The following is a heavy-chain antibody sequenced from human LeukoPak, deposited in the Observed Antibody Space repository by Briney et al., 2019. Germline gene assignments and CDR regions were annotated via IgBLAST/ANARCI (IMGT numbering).Heavy chain of an antibody. CDR2: IKQDGSEK. CDR1: EFTFSNYW. V-gene: IGHV3-7*01. CDR3: ARDVLWFGELDGMDV. J-gene: IGHJ6*02. Sequence: GGSLRLSCAASEFTFSNYWMSWVRQAPGKGLEWVANIKQDGSEKSYVDSVKGRFTISRDNVQNSVYLQMNSLRDEDTAVYYCARDVLWFGELDGMDVWGQGTTVTVSS. D-gene: IGHD3-10*01.